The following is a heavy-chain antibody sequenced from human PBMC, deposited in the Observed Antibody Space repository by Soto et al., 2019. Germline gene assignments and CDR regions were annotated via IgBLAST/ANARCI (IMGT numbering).Heavy chain of an antibody. J-gene: IGHJ6*02. CDR3: ARDSSGYYYSDYYYGMHV. V-gene: IGHV1-18*01. CDR1: GYTFTSYG. CDR2: ISAYNGNT. D-gene: IGHD3-22*01. Sequence: ASVKVSCKASGYTFTSYGISWVRQAPGQGLEWMGWISAYNGNTNYAQKLQGRVTMTTDTSTSTAYMELRSLRSDDTAVYYCARDSSGYYYSDYYYGMHVWGQGTTVTVSS.